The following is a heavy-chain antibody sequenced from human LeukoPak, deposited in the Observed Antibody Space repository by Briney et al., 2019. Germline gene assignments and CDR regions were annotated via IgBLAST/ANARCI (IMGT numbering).Heavy chain of an antibody. D-gene: IGHD6-19*01. V-gene: IGHV4-4*02. J-gene: IGHJ3*02. CDR3: VRVRSSGWPNDAFDI. Sequence: SGTLSLTCAVSGGSISSNNWWSWVRQPPGKGLEWIGYIYYSGITNYNPSLKSRVTISVDTSKNQFSLKLRSVTAADTAVYYCVRVRSSGWPNDAFDIWGQGTMVTVSS. CDR2: IYYSGIT. CDR1: GGSISSNNW.